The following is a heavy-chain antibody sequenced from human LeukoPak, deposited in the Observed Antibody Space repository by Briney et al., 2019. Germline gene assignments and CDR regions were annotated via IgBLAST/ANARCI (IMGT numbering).Heavy chain of an antibody. J-gene: IGHJ4*02. CDR2: INPNSGGT. CDR3: ARDLYSGSAQGSFDY. V-gene: IGHV1-2*02. Sequence: ASVKVSCKASGYTFTGYYMHWVRQAPGQGLEWMGWINPNSGGTNYAQKFQGRVTMTRDTSISTAYMELSRLRPDDTAVYYCARDLYSGSAQGSFDYWGQGTLVTVSS. D-gene: IGHD1-26*01. CDR1: GYTFTGYY.